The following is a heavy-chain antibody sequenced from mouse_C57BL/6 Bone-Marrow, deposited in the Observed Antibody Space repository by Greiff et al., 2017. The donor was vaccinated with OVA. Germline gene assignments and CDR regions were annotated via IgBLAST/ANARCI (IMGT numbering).Heavy chain of an antibody. CDR3: ARSYDYAWCAY. D-gene: IGHD2-4*01. CDR1: GYTFTSYW. CDR2: IDPSDSYT. Sequence: VQLQQPGAELVRPGTSVKLSCKASGYTFTSYWMHWVKQTPGQGLEWIGVIDPSDSYTNYNQKFKGKATLTVDTSSSTAYMQLSSLTSEDSAVYYCARSYDYAWCAYWGQGTLVTVSA. J-gene: IGHJ3*01. V-gene: IGHV1-59*01.